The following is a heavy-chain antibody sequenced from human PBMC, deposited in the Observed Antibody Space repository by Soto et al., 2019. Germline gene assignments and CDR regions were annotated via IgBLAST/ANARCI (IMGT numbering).Heavy chain of an antibody. CDR3: ARDLVPICDSSTSCLAYGMDV. V-gene: IGHV3-30-3*01. D-gene: IGHD2-2*01. J-gene: IGHJ6*02. CDR2: ISYDGSNK. Sequence: GGSLRLSCAASGFTFSSYAMHWVRQAPGKGLEWVAVISYDGSNKYYADSVKGRFTISRDNSKNTLYLQMNSLRAEDTAVYYCARDLVPICDSSTSCLAYGMDVWGQGTTVTVSS. CDR1: GFTFSSYA.